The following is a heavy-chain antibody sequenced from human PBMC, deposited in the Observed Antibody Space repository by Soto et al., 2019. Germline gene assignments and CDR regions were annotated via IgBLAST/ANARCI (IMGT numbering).Heavy chain of an antibody. J-gene: IGHJ4*02. CDR3: ERQRVVVVPGEY. CDR2: ISTYNGNT. D-gene: IGHD3-22*01. Sequence: ASVKVFCKASGYTFTSNGSSWVRQAPGEGLEWMGWISTYNGNTNYAQKLQGRVTVTTDTSTSTAYMELRSLRSDDTAVYYCERQRVVVVPGEYWGPGTLVTVSS. CDR1: GYTFTSNG. V-gene: IGHV1-18*04.